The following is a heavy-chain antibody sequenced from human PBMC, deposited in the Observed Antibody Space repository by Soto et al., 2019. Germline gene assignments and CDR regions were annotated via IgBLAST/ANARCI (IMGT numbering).Heavy chain of an antibody. J-gene: IGHJ4*02. CDR3: ATDTRGYSYGYGFDY. CDR1: GGSISSSSYY. D-gene: IGHD5-18*01. CDR2: IYYSGST. Sequence: SETLSLTCTVSGGSISSSSYYLGWIRQPPGKGLEWIGSIYYSGSTYYNPSLKSRVTISVDTSKNQFSLKLSSVTAADTAVYYCATDTRGYSYGYGFDYWGQGTLVTVSS. V-gene: IGHV4-39*01.